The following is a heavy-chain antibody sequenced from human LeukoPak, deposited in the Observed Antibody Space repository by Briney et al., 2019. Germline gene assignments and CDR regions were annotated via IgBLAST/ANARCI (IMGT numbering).Heavy chain of an antibody. J-gene: IGHJ6*02. CDR3: AREGTIFGVDYYYYGMDV. Sequence: PGGSLRLSCAASGFTFSSYGMHWVRQAPGKGLEWVAVIWYDGSNKYYADSVKGRFTISRDNSENTLYLQMNSLRAEDTAVYYCAREGTIFGVDYYYYGMDVWGQGTTVTVSS. CDR2: IWYDGSNK. CDR1: GFTFSSYG. D-gene: IGHD3-3*01. V-gene: IGHV3-33*01.